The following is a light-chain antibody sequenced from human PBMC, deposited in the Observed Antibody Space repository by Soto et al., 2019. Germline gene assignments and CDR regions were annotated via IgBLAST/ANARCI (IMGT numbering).Light chain of an antibody. CDR1: QSISDT. CDR3: QQRSNWPSWT. Sequence: EIVMTQSPATLSVSPGGRATLSCRASQSISDTLAWYQQNPGQAPRLLIYDASNRATGIPARFSGSGSGTDFTLTISSLEPEDFAVYYCQQRSNWPSWTFGQGTKVDIK. CDR2: DAS. J-gene: IGKJ1*01. V-gene: IGKV3-11*01.